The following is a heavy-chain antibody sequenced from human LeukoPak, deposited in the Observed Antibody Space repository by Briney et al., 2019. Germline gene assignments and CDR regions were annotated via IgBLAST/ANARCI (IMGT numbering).Heavy chain of an antibody. J-gene: IGHJ5*02. V-gene: IGHV4-34*01. Sequence: PSETLSLTCAVYGGSFSGYYWSWIRQPPGKGLEWIGEINHSGSTNYNPSLKSRVTISVDTSKNQFSLKLSSVTAADTAVYYCARGVRITTVRGANNWFDPWGQGTLVTVSS. CDR2: INHSGST. CDR3: ARGVRITTVRGANNWFDP. D-gene: IGHD3-10*01. CDR1: GGSFSGYY.